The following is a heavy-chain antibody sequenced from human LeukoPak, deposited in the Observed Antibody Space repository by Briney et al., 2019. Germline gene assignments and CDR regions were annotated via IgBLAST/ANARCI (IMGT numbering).Heavy chain of an antibody. CDR2: IYPGDSDT. V-gene: IGHV5-51*01. J-gene: IGHJ6*03. Sequence: GESLKISCKGSGYSFTSYWIGWVRQMPGKGLEWMGIIYPGDSDTRYSPSFRGQVTISADKSISTAYLQWSSLKASDTAMYYCARSRSGYDPGRYYYYYMDVWGKGTTVTVSS. CDR1: GYSFTSYW. CDR3: ARSRSGYDPGRYYYYYMDV. D-gene: IGHD5-12*01.